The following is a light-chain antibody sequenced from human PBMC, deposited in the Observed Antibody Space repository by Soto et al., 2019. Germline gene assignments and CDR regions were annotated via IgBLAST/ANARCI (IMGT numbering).Light chain of an antibody. J-gene: IGKJ1*01. V-gene: IGKV1-39*01. CDR2: AAS. CDR1: QSISYY. CDR3: QQTYSTPWA. Sequence: DIQLTQSPSSLSASVGDRVTSTCRASQSISYYLNWYQQKPGKAPKLLIYAASSLQSGVPSRFSGSGSGTDFTLTISSLQPEDFATYYCQQTYSTPWAFGQGTKVDIK.